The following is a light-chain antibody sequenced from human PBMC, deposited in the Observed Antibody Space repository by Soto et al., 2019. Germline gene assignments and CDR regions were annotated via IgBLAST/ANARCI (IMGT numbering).Light chain of an antibody. J-gene: IGLJ2*01. CDR1: SSDVGGYNY. CDR2: DVS. Sequence: QSALTQPASVSGSPGQSIIISCTGTSSDVGGYNYVSWYQHYPGTAPKLMIYDVSNRPSGVSSRFSGSKSGNTASLTISGLQAEDEAHYYCSSSASSSTLVVFGGGTKLTVL. CDR3: SSSASSSTLVV. V-gene: IGLV2-14*03.